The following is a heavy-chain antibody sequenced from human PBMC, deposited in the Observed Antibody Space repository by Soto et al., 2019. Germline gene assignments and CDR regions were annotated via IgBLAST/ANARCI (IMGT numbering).Heavy chain of an antibody. CDR1: GYTFTSYA. D-gene: IGHD2-21*02. CDR2: INAGNGNT. J-gene: IGHJ3*02. Sequence: QVQLVQSGAEVKKPGASVKVSCKASGYTFTSYAMHWVRQAPGQRLEWMGWINAGNGNTKYSQKFRGRVTITRDTSASTAYMELSSLRSEDTAVYYCASRIKGLGDSDAFDIWGQGTMVTVSS. CDR3: ASRIKGLGDSDAFDI. V-gene: IGHV1-3*01.